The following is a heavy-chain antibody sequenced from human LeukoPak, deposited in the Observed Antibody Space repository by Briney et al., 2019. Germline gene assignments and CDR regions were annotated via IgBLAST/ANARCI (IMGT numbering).Heavy chain of an antibody. CDR3: ARDRAVDIVAIPDY. CDR2: INPNSGGT. Sequence: ASVKVSCKASGYTFTGYYMHWVRQAPGQGLEWMGWINPNSGGTNYAQKFQGRVTMTRDTSISTAYMELSRLRSDDTAVYYCARDRAVDIVAIPDYWGQGTLVTASS. V-gene: IGHV1-2*02. CDR1: GYTFTGYY. J-gene: IGHJ4*02. D-gene: IGHD5-12*01.